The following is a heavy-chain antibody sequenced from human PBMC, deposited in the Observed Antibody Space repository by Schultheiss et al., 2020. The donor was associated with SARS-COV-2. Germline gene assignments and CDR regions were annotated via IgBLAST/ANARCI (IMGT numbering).Heavy chain of an antibody. CDR3: ARLPYDYTQSNSHAFFDS. V-gene: IGHV1-58*01. D-gene: IGHD2/OR15-2a*01. Sequence: SVKVSCKASGFTFTSSAVQWVRQARGQRLEWIGWIVVGSGNTNYAQKLQGRVTMTTDTSTSTAYMELRSLRSDDTAVYYCARLPYDYTQSNSHAFFDSWGQGTLVTVSS. CDR1: GFTFTSSA. J-gene: IGHJ4*02. CDR2: IVVGSGNT.